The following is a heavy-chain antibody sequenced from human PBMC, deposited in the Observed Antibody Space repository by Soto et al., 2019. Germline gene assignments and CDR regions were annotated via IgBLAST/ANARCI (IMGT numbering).Heavy chain of an antibody. CDR3: ARFSDRPTYYDFWSPAMGDGYYYMDV. D-gene: IGHD3-3*01. CDR2: IYYSGST. Sequence: SETLSLTCTVSGGSISSYYWSWIRQPPGKGLEWIGYIYYSGSTNYNPSLKSRVTISVDTSKNQFSLKLSSVTAADTAVYYCARFSDRPTYYDFWSPAMGDGYYYMDVWGKGTTVTVSS. V-gene: IGHV4-59*08. J-gene: IGHJ6*03. CDR1: GGSISSYY.